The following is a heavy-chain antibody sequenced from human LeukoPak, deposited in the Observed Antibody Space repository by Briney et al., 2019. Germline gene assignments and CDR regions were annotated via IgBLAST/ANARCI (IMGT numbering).Heavy chain of an antibody. CDR2: FDPEDGET. CDR1: GYTLTELS. Sequence: ASVKVSCKVSGYTLTELSMHWVRQTPGKGLEWMGGFDPEDGETIYAQKFQGRVTMTEDTSTDTAYMELSSLRSEDTAVYYCATVPRGFDYGTHFDYWGQGTLVTVSS. J-gene: IGHJ4*02. CDR3: ATVPRGFDYGTHFDY. V-gene: IGHV1-24*01. D-gene: IGHD4-17*01.